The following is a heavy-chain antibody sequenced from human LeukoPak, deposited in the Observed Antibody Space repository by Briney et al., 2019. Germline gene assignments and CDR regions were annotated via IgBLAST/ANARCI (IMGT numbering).Heavy chain of an antibody. CDR1: RFTFTRYK. Sequence: GGSLRLSRAPPRFTFTRYKMNWVRQAPGKRLEWVSDMSSSVSTIYYADSVKGRFTISRDNAKKTLYLQMNMQRADVTAVYYGARASNWNDADFEYWGQGTLVTVSS. D-gene: IGHD1-1*01. CDR2: MSSSVSTI. J-gene: IGHJ4*02. CDR3: ARASNWNDADFEY. V-gene: IGHV3-48*03.